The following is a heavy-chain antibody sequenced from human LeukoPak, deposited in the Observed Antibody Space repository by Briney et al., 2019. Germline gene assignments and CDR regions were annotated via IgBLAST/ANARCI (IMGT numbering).Heavy chain of an antibody. J-gene: IGHJ6*03. CDR2: IKQDGSEK. CDR1: GFTFSRYW. Sequence: GGSLRLSCAASGFTFSRYWMSWVRQAPGKGLEWVANIKQDGSEKYYVDSVKGRFTISRDNAKNSLYLQMNSLRAEDTAVYHCAKDRDYGDYPSAYYYYMDVWGKGTTVTVSS. CDR3: AKDRDYGDYPSAYYYYMDV. D-gene: IGHD4-17*01. V-gene: IGHV3-7*01.